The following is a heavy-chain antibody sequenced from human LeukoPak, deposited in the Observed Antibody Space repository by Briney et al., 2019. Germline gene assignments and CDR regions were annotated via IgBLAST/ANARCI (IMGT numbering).Heavy chain of an antibody. J-gene: IGHJ3*02. D-gene: IGHD3-10*01. V-gene: IGHV3-7*01. CDR1: GFTFSDYW. CDR3: ARPLGHYGSGKSAFDI. Sequence: PGGSLRLSCAASGFTFSDYWMTWVRQAPGKGLEWLANIKTDGSEKYYVDSVKGRFTISRDNAKNSLYLQMNSLRAEDTAVYYCARPLGHYGSGKSAFDIWGQGTMVTVSS. CDR2: IKTDGSEK.